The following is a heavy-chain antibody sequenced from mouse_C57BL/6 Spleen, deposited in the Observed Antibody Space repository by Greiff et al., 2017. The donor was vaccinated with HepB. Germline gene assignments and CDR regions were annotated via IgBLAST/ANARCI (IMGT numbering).Heavy chain of an antibody. CDR2: IDPETGGT. D-gene: IGHD1-1*01. CDR3: TSPLITTVVGGYWYFDG. V-gene: IGHV1-15*01. Sequence: QVQLQQSGAELVRPGASVTLSCTASGYTFTDYEMHWVKQTPVHGLEWIGAIDPETGGTAYNQKFKGKAILTADKSSSTAYMELRSLTSEDSAVYYCTSPLITTVVGGYWYFDGWGTGTTVTVSS. J-gene: IGHJ1*03. CDR1: GYTFTDYE.